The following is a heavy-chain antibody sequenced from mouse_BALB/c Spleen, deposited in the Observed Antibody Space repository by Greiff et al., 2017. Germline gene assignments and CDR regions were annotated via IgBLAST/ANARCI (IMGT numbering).Heavy chain of an antibody. CDR2: INSNGGST. D-gene: IGHD2-14*01. CDR1: GFTFSSYG. CDR3: ARHYRYDGGYAMDY. Sequence: EVKVVESGGGLVQPGGSLKLSCAASGFTFSSYGMSWVRQTPDKRLELVATINSNGGSTYYPDSVKGRFTISRDNAKNTLYLQMSSLKSEDTAMYYCARHYRYDGGYAMDYWGQGTSVTVSS. V-gene: IGHV5-6-3*01. J-gene: IGHJ4*01.